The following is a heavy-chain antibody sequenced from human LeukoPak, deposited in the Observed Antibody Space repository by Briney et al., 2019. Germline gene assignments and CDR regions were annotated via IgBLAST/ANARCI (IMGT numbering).Heavy chain of an antibody. CDR3: ARSPAVGYYGMDV. CDR2: INDGKGKT. D-gene: IGHD6-19*01. V-gene: IGHV1-3*01. CDR1: GYTLITYG. Sequence: ASVKVSCKASGYTLITYGIHWVRQAPGQRPEWMGWINDGKGKTKYSQKFQGRVTITSDTSASTAYMELSSLRSEDTAVYYCARSPAVGYYGMDVWGQGTTVTVSS. J-gene: IGHJ6*02.